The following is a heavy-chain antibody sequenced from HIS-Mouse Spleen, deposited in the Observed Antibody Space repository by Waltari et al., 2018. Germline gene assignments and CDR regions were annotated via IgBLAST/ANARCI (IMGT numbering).Heavy chain of an antibody. CDR3: ARSGFVAAAGTIDY. CDR1: GDSVSSNSAA. V-gene: IGHV6-1*01. J-gene: IGHJ4*02. Sequence: QVQLQQSGPGLVKPSQTLSLTCAISGDSVSSNSAAWNWIRQSPSSGLEWLGRTYYRSKWYNDYAVSVKSRITSNPDTSKNQFSLQLNSVTPEDTAVYYCARSGFVAAAGTIDYWGQGTLVTVSS. D-gene: IGHD6-13*01. CDR2: TYYRSKWYN.